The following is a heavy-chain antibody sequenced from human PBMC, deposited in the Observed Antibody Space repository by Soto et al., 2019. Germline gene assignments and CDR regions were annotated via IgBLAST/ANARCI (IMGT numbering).Heavy chain of an antibody. D-gene: IGHD6-13*01. V-gene: IGHV4-34*01. CDR1: GGSFSGYY. CDR3: ARAQQQQVGWFDP. Sequence: SETLSLTCAVYGGSFSGYYWSWIRQPPGKGLEWIGEINHSGSTNYNPSLKSRVTISVDTSKNQFSLKLSSVTAADTAVYYCARAQQQQVGWFDPWGQGTLVTVSS. CDR2: INHSGST. J-gene: IGHJ5*02.